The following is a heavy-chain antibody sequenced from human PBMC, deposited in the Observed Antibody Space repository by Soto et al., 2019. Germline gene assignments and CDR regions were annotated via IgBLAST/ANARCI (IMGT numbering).Heavy chain of an antibody. Sequence: PGGSMRLSCAASGFTFSSYSMNWVRQAPGKGLEWVSSISSSSSYIYYADSVKGRFTISRDNAKNSLYLQMNSLRAEDTAVYYCASGIEGNYNNWGQGTLVTVSS. D-gene: IGHD1-1*01. V-gene: IGHV3-21*01. J-gene: IGHJ4*02. CDR1: GFTFSSYS. CDR2: ISSSSSYI. CDR3: ASGIEGNYNN.